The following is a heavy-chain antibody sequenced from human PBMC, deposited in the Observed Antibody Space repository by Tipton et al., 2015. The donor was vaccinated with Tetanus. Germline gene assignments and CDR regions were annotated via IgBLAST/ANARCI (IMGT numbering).Heavy chain of an antibody. V-gene: IGHV3-33*08. J-gene: IGHJ4*02. CDR3: AREADCSGGSCFSGDFDN. CDR1: GFTFSSYG. CDR2: SWYDGTDQ. D-gene: IGHD2-15*01. Sequence: SLRLSCAASGFTFSSYGMSWVRQAPGKGLEWVAVSWYDGTDQYYADSVKGRFTLSRDNSKNTLYLQMNSLRAEDTALYYCAREADCSGGSCFSGDFDNWGQGTQVTVSS.